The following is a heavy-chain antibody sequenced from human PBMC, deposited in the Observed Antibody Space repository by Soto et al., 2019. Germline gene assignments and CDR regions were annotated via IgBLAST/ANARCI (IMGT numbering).Heavy chain of an antibody. D-gene: IGHD1-1*01. J-gene: IGHJ4*02. CDR2: ISSSGDRT. CDR3: VRETAYYFDY. V-gene: IGHV3-11*05. Sequence: QVQLVESGGGLVKPGGSLRLSCAASGFTFSGYYMSWIRQAPGKGLECISYISSSGDRTKYADSVKGRFTISRDNAKKSLYLQMHSLRAEDTAVYYCVRETAYYFDYWGQGTLVTVSS. CDR1: GFTFSGYY.